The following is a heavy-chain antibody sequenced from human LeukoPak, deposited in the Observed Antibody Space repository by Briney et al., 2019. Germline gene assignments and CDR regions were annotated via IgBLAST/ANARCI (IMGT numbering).Heavy chain of an antibody. D-gene: IGHD6-13*01. CDR1: GFTFSDYY. V-gene: IGHV3-53*01. J-gene: IGHJ5*02. CDR2: IYSGDTT. CDR3: ARDRAAADP. Sequence: PGGSLRLSCAASGFTFSDYYMSWIRQAPGKGPEWVSVIYSGDTTYYADSVRGRFTISRDDSKNTLFLQMDSLRAEDTAVYYCARDRAAADPWGQGTLVTVSS.